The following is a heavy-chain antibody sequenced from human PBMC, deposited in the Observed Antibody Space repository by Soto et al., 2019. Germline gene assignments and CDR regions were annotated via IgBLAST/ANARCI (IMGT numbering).Heavy chain of an antibody. D-gene: IGHD2-2*01. CDR3: TRRGCSTTGCYFN. V-gene: IGHV3-74*01. CDR1: GFPFSSYW. Sequence: GESLKISCAASGFPFSSYWMHWVRQAPGKGLVWVSSINGDGSSINYADSVKGRFTISRDNAKNTLYLQMNSLRAEDAAVYYCTRRGCSTTGCYFNWGRGTLVTVSS. J-gene: IGHJ4*02. CDR2: INGDGSSI.